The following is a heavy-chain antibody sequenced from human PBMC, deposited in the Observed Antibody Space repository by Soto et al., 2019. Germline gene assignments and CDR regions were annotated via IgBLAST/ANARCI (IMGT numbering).Heavy chain of an antibody. CDR2: IYYSGST. CDR1: GGSVSSGSYY. J-gene: IGHJ5*02. CDR3: ARAHIVVVSAINAYLVA. V-gene: IGHV4-61*01. Sequence: PSETLSLTCTVSGGSVSSGSYYWSCIRKPPGKGLGWIGCIYYSGSTDYSPSLKSRVTISVNPSKNQFSLKLSSVTAADTAVYYCARAHIVVVSAINAYLVAWGQGTLVT. D-gene: IGHD2-21*01.